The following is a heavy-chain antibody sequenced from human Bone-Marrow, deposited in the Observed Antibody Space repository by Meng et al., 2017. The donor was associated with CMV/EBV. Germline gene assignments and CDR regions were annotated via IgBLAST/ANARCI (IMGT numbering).Heavy chain of an antibody. CDR1: GFTFSSYW. CDR2: IYDDGSIT. D-gene: IGHD3-22*01. CDR3: AKRGDSSGTYAMDV. V-gene: IGHV3-74*01. J-gene: IGHJ6*02. Sequence: GGSLRLSCAASGFTFSSYWMHWVRQVPGKGLVWVSRIYDDGSITNYADSVKGRFTISRDNSKNTLYLQMNSLRAEDTAVYYCAKRGDSSGTYAMDVWGQGTTVTVSS.